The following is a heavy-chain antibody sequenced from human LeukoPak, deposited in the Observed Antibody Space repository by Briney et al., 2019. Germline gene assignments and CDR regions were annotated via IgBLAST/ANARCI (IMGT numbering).Heavy chain of an antibody. CDR1: GYTFTSYA. V-gene: IGHV1-3*01. CDR2: INAGNGNT. J-gene: IGHJ4*02. D-gene: IGHD2-2*02. CDR3: ARDFYDCSSTSCYRDYFDY. Sequence: ASVKVSCKASGYTFTSYAMHWVRQAPGQRLEWMGWINAGNGNTKYSQKFQGRVTITRDTSASTAYMELSSLRSEDTAVYYCARDFYDCSSTSCYRDYFDYWGQGTLVTVSS.